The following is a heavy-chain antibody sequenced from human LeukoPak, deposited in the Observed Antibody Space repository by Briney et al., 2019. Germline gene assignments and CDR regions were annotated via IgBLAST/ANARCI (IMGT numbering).Heavy chain of an antibody. CDR2: ISGDGGST. D-gene: IGHD3-22*01. CDR3: AKDRSGYYKFDY. J-gene: IGHJ4*02. Sequence: PGGSLRLSCAASGFTFDDYAMHWVRQAPGKGLEWVSLISGDGGSTYYADSVKGRFTISRDNSKNTLYLQMNSLRAEDTAVYYCAKDRSGYYKFDYWGQGTLVTVSS. CDR1: GFTFDDYA. V-gene: IGHV3-43*02.